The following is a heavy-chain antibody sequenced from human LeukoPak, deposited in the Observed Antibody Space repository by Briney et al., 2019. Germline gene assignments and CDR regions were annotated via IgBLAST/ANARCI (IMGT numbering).Heavy chain of an antibody. V-gene: IGHV4-31*03. CDR2: IYYSGST. D-gene: IGHD3-3*01. CDR1: GGSISSGGYY. Sequence: SQTLSLTCTVSGGSISSGGYYWSWIRQHPGKGLEWIGYIYYSGSTYYNPSLKSRVTISVDTSKNQFSLKLSPVTAADTAVYYCARNLRFLEWFPSWFDPWGQGTLVTVSS. CDR3: ARNLRFLEWFPSWFDP. J-gene: IGHJ5*02.